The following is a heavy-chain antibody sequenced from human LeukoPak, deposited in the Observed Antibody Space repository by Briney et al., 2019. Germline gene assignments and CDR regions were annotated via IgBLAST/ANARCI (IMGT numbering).Heavy chain of an antibody. J-gene: IGHJ6*02. V-gene: IGHV1-46*01. Sequence: WASVKVSCKASGYTFTSYYMHWVRHAPGQGLEWMGIINPSGGSTSYAQKFQGRVTMTRDTSTSTVYMELSSLRSEDTAVYYCARVRATAIFGVVIIHDYYYGMDVWGQGTTVTVSS. CDR3: ARVRATAIFGVVIIHDYYYGMDV. CDR2: INPSGGST. CDR1: GYTFTSYY. D-gene: IGHD3-3*01.